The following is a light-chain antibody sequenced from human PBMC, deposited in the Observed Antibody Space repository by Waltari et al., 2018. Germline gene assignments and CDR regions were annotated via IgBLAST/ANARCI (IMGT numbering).Light chain of an antibody. CDR1: KSIGRS. V-gene: IGKV6-21*02. Sequence: TCRASKSIGRSLHWYQRKPGQSPNLLIKYASQSISGVPSRCSGSGSGTDFTLTITSLEAEDAATYFCHQSSKLPITFGQGTRLEI. J-gene: IGKJ5*01. CDR3: HQSSKLPIT. CDR2: YAS.